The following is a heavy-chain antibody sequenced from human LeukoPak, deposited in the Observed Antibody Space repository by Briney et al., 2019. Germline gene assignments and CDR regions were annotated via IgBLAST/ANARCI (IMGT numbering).Heavy chain of an antibody. CDR3: ASSVAGSYYYYYGMDV. D-gene: IGHD6-19*01. Sequence: ASVKVSRKASGYTFTSYAMHWVRQAPGQRLEWMGWINAGNGNTKYSQKFQGRVTITRDTSASTAYMELSSLRSEDTAVYYCASSVAGSYYYYYGMDVWGQGTTVTVSS. CDR2: INAGNGNT. V-gene: IGHV1-3*01. CDR1: GYTFTSYA. J-gene: IGHJ6*02.